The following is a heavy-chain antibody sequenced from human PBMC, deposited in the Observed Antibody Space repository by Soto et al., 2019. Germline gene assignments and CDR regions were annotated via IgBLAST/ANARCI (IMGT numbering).Heavy chain of an antibody. D-gene: IGHD4-17*01. CDR2: TYSGGPT. Sequence: EVQLVQSGGDLVQPGGSLRLSCAASGLSVSGDYMTWVRQAPGKGLEWVSMTYSGGPTDYADSVKGRFTISVDKSKNTLYLHMHSLRVDDTAVYYCARDYGDYGLVFDIWGQGTMVTVSS. CDR3: ARDYGDYGLVFDI. V-gene: IGHV3-53*01. J-gene: IGHJ3*02. CDR1: GLSVSGDY.